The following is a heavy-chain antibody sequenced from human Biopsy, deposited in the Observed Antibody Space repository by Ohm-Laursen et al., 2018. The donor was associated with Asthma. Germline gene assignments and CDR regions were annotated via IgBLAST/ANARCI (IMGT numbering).Heavy chain of an antibody. D-gene: IGHD4-17*01. V-gene: IGHV1-69*13. CDR3: ARGGYYGDRRYHDGMDV. CDR1: GDTFSSCG. CDR2: IIPIYRTT. J-gene: IGHJ6*02. Sequence: SVKVSCKTSGDTFSSCGVNWVRQAPGQGLEWMGGIIPIYRTTNYAQKFQGRVTITADESTSTAYMELSSLRADDTAVYYCARGGYYGDRRYHDGMDVWGQGTTVTVSS.